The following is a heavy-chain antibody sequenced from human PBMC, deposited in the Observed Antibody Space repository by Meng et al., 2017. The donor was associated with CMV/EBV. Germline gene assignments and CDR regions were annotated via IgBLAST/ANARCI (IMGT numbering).Heavy chain of an antibody. Sequence: EVHLVGSGGGLVQPGGSLGLSCGASGFKVRDKYMSWVRQAPGKGLEWVCIIYRGDNTYYIDSVKDRFTVSRDNSKNTMYLQMNSLRVEDTAVYYCTGDSVSNPNLDYWGQGTLVTVSS. V-gene: IGHV3-66*01. CDR3: TGDSVSNPNLDY. D-gene: IGHD3-10*01. CDR1: GFKVRDKY. CDR2: IYRGDNT. J-gene: IGHJ4*02.